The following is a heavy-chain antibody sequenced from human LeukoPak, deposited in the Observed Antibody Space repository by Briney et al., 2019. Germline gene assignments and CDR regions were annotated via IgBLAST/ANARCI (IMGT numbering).Heavy chain of an antibody. CDR1: GYTFTGYY. D-gene: IGHD3-22*01. J-gene: IGHJ4*02. CDR3: ARYYYDSSGYYYSDY. CDR2: INPNSGGT. Sequence: GASVKVSCKASGYTFTGYYMHWVRQAPGQGLEWMGWINPNSGGTNYAQKFQGRVTMTRDTSISTAYMELSRLRSDDTAVYYCARYYYDSSGYYYSDYRGQGTLVTVSS. V-gene: IGHV1-2*02.